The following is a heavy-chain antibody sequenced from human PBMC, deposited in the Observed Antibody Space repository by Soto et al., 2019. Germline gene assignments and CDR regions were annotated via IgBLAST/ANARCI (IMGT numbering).Heavy chain of an antibody. D-gene: IGHD3-10*01. Sequence: GASVKVSCKASGGTFSSYAISWVRQAPGQGLEWMGGIIPIFGTANYAQKFQGRVTITADKSTSTAYMELSSLRSEDTAVYYCARLHYYGSGSYYDNVHNWFDPWGQGTLVTVSS. CDR2: IIPIFGTA. CDR1: GGTFSSYA. CDR3: ARLHYYGSGSYYDNVHNWFDP. J-gene: IGHJ5*02. V-gene: IGHV1-69*06.